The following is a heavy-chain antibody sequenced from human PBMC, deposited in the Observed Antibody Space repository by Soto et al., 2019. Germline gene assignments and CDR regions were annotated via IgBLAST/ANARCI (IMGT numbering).Heavy chain of an antibody. CDR3: ARALKYQLLNDAFDI. V-gene: IGHV3-11*01. D-gene: IGHD2-2*01. J-gene: IGHJ3*02. Sequence: GGSLRLSCAASGFTFDDYAMNWVRQAPGKGLERVSDISCNGSTIYYADSVKGRFTISRDNVKNSLYLQMNSLRAEDTAVYYCARALKYQLLNDAFDIWGQGTMVTVSS. CDR1: GFTFDDYA. CDR2: ISCNGSTI.